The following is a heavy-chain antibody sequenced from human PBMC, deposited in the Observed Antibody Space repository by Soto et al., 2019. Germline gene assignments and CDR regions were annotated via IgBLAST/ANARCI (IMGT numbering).Heavy chain of an antibody. V-gene: IGHV1-18*04. J-gene: IGHJ6*02. CDR2: ISAYNGNT. CDR3: ARRFLRFGELLYTMDV. D-gene: IGHD3-10*01. Sequence: ASVKVSCKASGYTFTSYSISWVRQAPGQGLEWMGWISAYNGNTKYAHKLQGRVTMTTDTSTSTVYMELRSLRSDDTAVYYCARRFLRFGELLYTMDVWGQGTTVTVSS. CDR1: GYTFTSYS.